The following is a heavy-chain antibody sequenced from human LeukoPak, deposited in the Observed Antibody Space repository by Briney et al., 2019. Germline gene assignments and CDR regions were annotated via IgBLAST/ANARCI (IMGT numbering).Heavy chain of an antibody. J-gene: IGHJ4*02. CDR3: ARQDSSGWDLDY. CDR1: GGSISSSSYY. V-gene: IGHV4-39*01. CDR2: IYYSGST. Sequence: SETLSLTCTVSGGSISSSSYYWGWIRQPPGKGLEWIGSIYYSGSTYYNPSLKSRVTISVDTSKNQFSLTLSSVTAADTAVYYCARQDSSGWDLDYWGQGTLVTVSS. D-gene: IGHD6-19*01.